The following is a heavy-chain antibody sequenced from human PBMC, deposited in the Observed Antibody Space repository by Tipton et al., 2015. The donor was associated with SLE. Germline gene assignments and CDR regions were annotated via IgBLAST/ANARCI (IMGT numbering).Heavy chain of an antibody. CDR3: TRSRGRPLASWSLEGAFDI. CDR2: VYSGGAT. J-gene: IGHJ3*02. CDR1: GLTVSGNY. V-gene: IGHV3-66*01. Sequence: SLRLSCTASGLTVSGNYMSWVRQAPGKGLEWVSVVYSGGATYYADSVKGRFTISRDDSKNTVYLQMNNLRAEDTAVYYCTRSRGRPLASWSLEGAFDIWGQGTMVTVSS. D-gene: IGHD1-1*01.